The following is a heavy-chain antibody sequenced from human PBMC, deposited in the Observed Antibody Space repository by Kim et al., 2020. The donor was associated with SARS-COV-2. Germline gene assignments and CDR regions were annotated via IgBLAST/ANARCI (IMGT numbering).Heavy chain of an antibody. V-gene: IGHV4-59*13. CDR3: ARERVVGGMDV. J-gene: IGHJ6*02. D-gene: IGHD1-26*01. CDR1: GDSISSYY. Sequence: SETLSLTCTVSGDSISSYYWSWIRQPPGKGLEWIGYIYYSGSTNYNPSLKSRVTISVETSKNQFSLKLSSVTAADTAVYYCARERVVGGMDVWGQGTTVTVSS. CDR2: IYYSGST.